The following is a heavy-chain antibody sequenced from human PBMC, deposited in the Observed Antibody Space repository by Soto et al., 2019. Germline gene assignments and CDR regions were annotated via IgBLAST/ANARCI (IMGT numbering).Heavy chain of an antibody. J-gene: IGHJ5*02. V-gene: IGHV1-69*06. D-gene: IGHD6-13*01. CDR1: GGTFSSYA. CDR2: IIPIFGTA. Sequence: SVKVSCKASGGTFSSYAISWVRQAPGQGLEWMGGIIPIFGTANYAQKFQGRVTITADKSTSTAYMELSSLRSEDTAVYYCARDILDSSSWYWFDPWGQGTLVTVSS. CDR3: ARDILDSSSWYWFDP.